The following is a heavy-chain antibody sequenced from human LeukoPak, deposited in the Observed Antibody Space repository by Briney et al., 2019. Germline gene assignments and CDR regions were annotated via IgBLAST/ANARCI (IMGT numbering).Heavy chain of an antibody. J-gene: IGHJ5*02. CDR3: ARLIYDSSGYYYDH. V-gene: IGHV3-66*02. CDR2: VHSGGST. D-gene: IGHD3-22*01. Sequence: GGSLRLSCAASGLTVGGNYMSWVRQAPGKGLEWVSVVHSGGSTYYADSVKGRFTNSRDSTKNTLFLQMNSLRAEDTAVYYCARLIYDSSGYYYDHWGRGTLVTVSS. CDR1: GLTVGGNY.